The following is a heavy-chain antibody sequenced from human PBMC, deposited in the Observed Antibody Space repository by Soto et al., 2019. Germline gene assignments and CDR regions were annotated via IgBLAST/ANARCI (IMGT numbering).Heavy chain of an antibody. CDR2: ISYDEATK. V-gene: IGHV3-30-3*01. CDR1: GFTFSRYA. Sequence: QVQLVESGGGVVQPGTSLRLSCAASGFTFSRYAMHWVRQAPGKGLEWVAVISYDEATKYYADSVKGRFTISRDISKNTLYLQMNSLRDEDTAVYYCARDRDDFWSGDWAYWGQGTLVSVSS. D-gene: IGHD3-3*01. CDR3: ARDRDDFWSGDWAY. J-gene: IGHJ4*02.